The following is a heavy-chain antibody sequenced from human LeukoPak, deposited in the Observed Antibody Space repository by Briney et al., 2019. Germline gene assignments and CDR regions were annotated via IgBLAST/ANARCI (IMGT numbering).Heavy chain of an antibody. V-gene: IGHV4-39*01. CDR3: SRLTVAGTHFDY. Sequence: SETLSLTCTVSGGSISSSSYYWGWIRQPPGKGLEWIGSIYYRGRTYYNPSLKSRVTISVDTSKNQFSLKLNSVTAADTAVYSCSRLTVAGTHFDYWGQGTLVTVSS. J-gene: IGHJ4*02. CDR2: IYYRGRT. D-gene: IGHD6-19*01. CDR1: GGSISSSSYY.